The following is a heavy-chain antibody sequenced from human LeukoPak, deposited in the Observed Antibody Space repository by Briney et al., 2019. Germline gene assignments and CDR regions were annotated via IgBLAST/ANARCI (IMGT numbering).Heavy chain of an antibody. CDR2: VSGNGGST. Sequence: GGSLRLSCAASGFTFSRNGMHWVRQAPGKGLEYVSGVSGNGGSTYYGNSVKGRFTISRDNSKNTLYLQMGSLRAEDMAVYYCTRDQGSTGYCSGGNCPIDYWGQGTLVTVSS. D-gene: IGHD2-15*01. CDR3: TRDQGSTGYCSGGNCPIDY. V-gene: IGHV3-64*01. J-gene: IGHJ4*02. CDR1: GFTFSRNG.